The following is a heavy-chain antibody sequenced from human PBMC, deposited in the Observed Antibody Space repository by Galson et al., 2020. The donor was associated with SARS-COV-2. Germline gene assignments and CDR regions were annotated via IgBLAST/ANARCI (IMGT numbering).Heavy chain of an antibody. CDR3: ARDRGGGYTGLDY. Sequence: YIYYSGSTNYNPSLKSRVTISVDTSKNQFSLKLSSVTAADTAVYYCARDRGGGYTGLDYWGQGTLVTVSS. CDR2: IYYSGST. V-gene: IGHV4-59*01. J-gene: IGHJ4*02. D-gene: IGHD5-12*01.